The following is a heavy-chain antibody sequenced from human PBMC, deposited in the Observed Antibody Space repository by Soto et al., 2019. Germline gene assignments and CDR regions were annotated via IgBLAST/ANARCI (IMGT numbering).Heavy chain of an antibody. CDR2: IWYDGSNK. Sequence: GGSLRLSCAASGFTFSSYGMHWVRQAPGKGLEWVAVIWYDGSNKYYADSVKGRFTISRDNSKNTLYLQMNSLRAEDTAVYYCARALTYDILTGYYETAYYFDYWGQGTLVTVSS. D-gene: IGHD3-9*01. CDR3: ARALTYDILTGYYETAYYFDY. V-gene: IGHV3-33*01. CDR1: GFTFSSYG. J-gene: IGHJ4*02.